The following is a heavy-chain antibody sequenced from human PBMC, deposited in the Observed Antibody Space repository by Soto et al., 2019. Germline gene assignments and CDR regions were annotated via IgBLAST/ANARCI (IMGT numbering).Heavy chain of an antibody. D-gene: IGHD3-9*01. V-gene: IGHV3-48*03. J-gene: IGHJ4*02. CDR3: ASKIVTPGYHYYDY. CDR1: GFSFSSRE. CDR2: ISGSGAST. Sequence: GGSLRLSCAASGFSFSSREMSWVRQAPGKGLEWVSYISGSGASTQYSDSVKGRFTISRDNAKNSLHLQMNSLGAEDTAVYYCASKIVTPGYHYYDYWGQGTLVTVSS.